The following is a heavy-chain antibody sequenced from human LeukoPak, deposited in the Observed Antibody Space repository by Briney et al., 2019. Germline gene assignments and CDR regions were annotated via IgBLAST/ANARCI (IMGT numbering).Heavy chain of an antibody. CDR3: ARSGAARRLRPYNWFDP. CDR2: INTNTGNP. D-gene: IGHD6-6*01. Sequence: ASVKVSCTASGYTFTSYAMNWVRQAPGQGLEWMGWINTNTGNPTYAQGFTGRSVFSLDTSVSTAYLQISSLKAEDTAVYYCARSGAARRLRPYNWFDPWGQGTLVTVSS. CDR1: GYTFTSYA. J-gene: IGHJ5*02. V-gene: IGHV7-4-1*02.